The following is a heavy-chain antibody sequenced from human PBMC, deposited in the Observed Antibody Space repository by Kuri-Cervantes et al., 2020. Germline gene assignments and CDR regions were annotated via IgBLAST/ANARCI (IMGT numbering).Heavy chain of an antibody. J-gene: IGHJ4*02. V-gene: IGHV3-21*04. CDR1: AFTFRNYW. Sequence: GESLKISCAASAFTFRNYWMSWVRQAPGKGLEWVSSITSTSNYIYYADSVKGRFTISRDNAKNSLYLQMNSLRAEDTALYYCARVDGYSFGYFDYWGQGTLVTVSS. D-gene: IGHD5-18*01. CDR3: ARVDGYSFGYFDY. CDR2: ITSTSNYI.